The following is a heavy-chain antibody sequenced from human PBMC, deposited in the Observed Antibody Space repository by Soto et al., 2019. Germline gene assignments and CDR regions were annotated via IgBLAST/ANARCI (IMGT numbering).Heavy chain of an antibody. CDR2: MYWNDDK. CDR3: ARINPYYDFWSGPVGLYYFAH. CDR1: GFSLRTSGVG. D-gene: IGHD3-3*01. J-gene: IGHJ4*02. Sequence: QITLTESGPKLVKPTQTLTLTCTFSGFSLRTSGVGVGCIRQPPGKALEWLVLMYWNDDKRYSPTLKSRLTINKYTSKDQVFLTLPNMDPVDTSTYYVARINPYYDFWSGPVGLYYFAHWLQRTLGSVSS. V-gene: IGHV2-5*01.